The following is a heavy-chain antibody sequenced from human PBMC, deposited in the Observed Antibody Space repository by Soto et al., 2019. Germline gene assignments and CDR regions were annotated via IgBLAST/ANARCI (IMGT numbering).Heavy chain of an antibody. CDR3: ARKTVD. CDR1: VGTFSSYA. Sequence: SVQVSCKASVGTFSSYAISGARQAPGQGLEWMGGIIPIFGTANYAQKCQGRVTIAADESTSTTYMELSSLRSEDTALYYCARKTVDWGQGTLVTVSS. CDR2: IIPIFGTA. J-gene: IGHJ4*02. V-gene: IGHV1-69*13.